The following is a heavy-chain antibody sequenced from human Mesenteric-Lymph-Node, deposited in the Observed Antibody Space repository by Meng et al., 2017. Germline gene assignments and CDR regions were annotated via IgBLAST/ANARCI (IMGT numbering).Heavy chain of an antibody. J-gene: IGHJ4*02. V-gene: IGHV4-30-4*01. CDR2: IHHSGSA. D-gene: IGHD2-21*01. Sequence: VQPLQLGPRLLARPQPLPLSCSVSGGSMSSGNYDRSWIRQPPGKGLEWIGYIHHSGSAYYNPSLKSRVSISVDTSKNQFSLNLNSMTAADTAVYYCASFDHIPRRNYFDYWGQGTLVTVSS. CDR1: GGSMSSGNYD. CDR3: ASFDHIPRRNYFDY.